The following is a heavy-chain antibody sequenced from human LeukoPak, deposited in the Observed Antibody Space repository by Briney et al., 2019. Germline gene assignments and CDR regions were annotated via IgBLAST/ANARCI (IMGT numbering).Heavy chain of an antibody. Sequence: PGGSLRLSCAASAFPSGSNSMHWVRQAPGKGLEWVAVISYDGRLSYYGDSVKGRFTISRDTSKQTLYLQMNSLRAEDTALYYCAKSANTDTAFDVWGHGTMVTVSS. J-gene: IGHJ3*01. CDR1: AFPSGSNS. D-gene: IGHD2-2*02. CDR2: ISYDGRLS. CDR3: AKSANTDTAFDV. V-gene: IGHV3-30*18.